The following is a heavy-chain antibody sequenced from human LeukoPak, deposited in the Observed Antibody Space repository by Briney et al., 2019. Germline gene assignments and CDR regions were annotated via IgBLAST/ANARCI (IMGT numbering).Heavy chain of an antibody. D-gene: IGHD3-22*01. J-gene: IGHJ4*02. CDR3: ARTYYDSSAYEYYFDY. V-gene: IGHV4-59*01. CDR1: GGSISSYY. CDR2: IYYSGST. Sequence: SETLSLTCTVSGGSISSYYWSWIRQPPGKGLEWIGYIYYSGSTNYNPSLKSRVTISVDTSKNQFSLKLSSVTAADTAVYYCARTYYDSSAYEYYFDYWGQGTLVTVSS.